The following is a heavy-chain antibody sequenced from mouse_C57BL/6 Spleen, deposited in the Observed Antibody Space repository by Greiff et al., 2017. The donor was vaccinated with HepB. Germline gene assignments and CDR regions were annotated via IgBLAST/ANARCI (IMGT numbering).Heavy chain of an antibody. CDR2: IYPGDGDT. Sequence: QVHVKQSGAELVKPGASVKISCKASGYAFSSYWMNWVKQRPGKGLEWIGQIYPGDGDTNYNGKFKGKATLTADKSSSTAYMQLSSLTSEDSAVYFCVRGDGNYLFAYWGQGTLVTVSA. D-gene: IGHD2-1*01. J-gene: IGHJ3*01. CDR1: GYAFSSYW. CDR3: VRGDGNYLFAY. V-gene: IGHV1-80*01.